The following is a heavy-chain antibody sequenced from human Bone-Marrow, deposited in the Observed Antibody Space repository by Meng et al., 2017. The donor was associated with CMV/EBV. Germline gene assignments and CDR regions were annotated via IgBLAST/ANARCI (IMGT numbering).Heavy chain of an antibody. D-gene: IGHD2-2*01. CDR3: TTDRMYQLPRIQH. V-gene: IGHV3-15*01. CDR2: TKSKTDGGTT. Sequence: GGSLRLSRAASGVTFSNAWMSWVRQAPGKGLEWVGRTKSKTDGGTTDYAAPVKGRFTISRDDSKNTLYLQMNSLKTEDTAVYYCTTDRMYQLPRIQHWGQGTLVTVSS. CDR1: GVTFSNAW. J-gene: IGHJ1*01.